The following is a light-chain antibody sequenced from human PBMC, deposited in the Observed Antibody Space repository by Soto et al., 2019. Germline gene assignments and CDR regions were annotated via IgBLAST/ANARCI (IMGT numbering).Light chain of an antibody. CDR3: AAWDDSLSGWV. J-gene: IGLJ3*02. CDR1: SSNIGSNS. CDR2: KND. Sequence: QSVLTQPPSASGTPGQRVTISCSGSSSNIGSNSIYWYQQLPGMAPKLLIYKNDQRPSGVPDRFSGSKSGTSASLVINGLRSEDEADYYCAAWDDSLSGWVFGGGTKLTVL. V-gene: IGLV1-47*01.